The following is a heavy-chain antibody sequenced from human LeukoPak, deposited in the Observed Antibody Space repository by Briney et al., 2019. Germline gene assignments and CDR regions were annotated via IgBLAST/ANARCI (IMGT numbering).Heavy chain of an antibody. CDR1: GFTFSGSA. Sequence: GGSLRLSCAASGFTFSGSAMHWVRQASGKGLEWVGRIRSKANSYATAYAASVKGRFTISRDDSKNTAYLQMNSLKTEDTAVYYCTRGHSYYYYYMDVWGKGTTVTVSS. V-gene: IGHV3-73*01. J-gene: IGHJ6*03. CDR2: IRSKANSYAT. CDR3: TRGHSYYYYYMDV.